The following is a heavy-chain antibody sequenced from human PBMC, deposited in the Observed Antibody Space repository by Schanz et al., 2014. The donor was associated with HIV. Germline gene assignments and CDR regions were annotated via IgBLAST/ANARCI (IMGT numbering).Heavy chain of an antibody. Sequence: VQVVESGGGLVQPGGSLRLSCAASGFTFSTYAMHWVRQAPGKGLEWVAVIWSDGNNKYYGDSVKGRFTISRDNSKNTLYLQMNSLGVEDTAVYFCARDGARTSHWGFWGQGTLVTVSS. J-gene: IGHJ4*02. CDR3: ARDGARTSHWGF. V-gene: IGHV3-33*08. D-gene: IGHD2-2*01. CDR1: GFTFSTYA. CDR2: IWSDGNNK.